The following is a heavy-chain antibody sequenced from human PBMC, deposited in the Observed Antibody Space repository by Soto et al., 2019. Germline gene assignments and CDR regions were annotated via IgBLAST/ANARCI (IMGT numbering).Heavy chain of an antibody. Sequence: GESLKISCKGSGYSFSTYWIAWVRQMPGKGLEWMGIIYPGDSDTRYSPSFQGQVTISADKSISTAYLQWSSLKASDTAMYYCARRGYCSGTTCYKWFDPWGQGTLFTVS. CDR2: IYPGDSDT. V-gene: IGHV5-51*01. CDR1: GYSFSTYW. J-gene: IGHJ5*02. D-gene: IGHD2-2*02. CDR3: ARRGYCSGTTCYKWFDP.